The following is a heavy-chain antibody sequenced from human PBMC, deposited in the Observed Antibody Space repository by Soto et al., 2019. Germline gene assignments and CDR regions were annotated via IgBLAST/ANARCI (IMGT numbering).Heavy chain of an antibody. Sequence: SETLSLTCSVSGGSISHYYWSWIRQSPGKGLEWIGFIFYSGNSNYNPSLKSRVSMSVDMSKNQFSLKLTSVTAADTAMYSCASHGDQWLIQPFDSWGQGTLVTVSS. CDR2: IFYSGNS. J-gene: IGHJ4*02. CDR1: GGSISHYY. D-gene: IGHD6-19*01. V-gene: IGHV4-59*01. CDR3: ASHGDQWLIQPFDS.